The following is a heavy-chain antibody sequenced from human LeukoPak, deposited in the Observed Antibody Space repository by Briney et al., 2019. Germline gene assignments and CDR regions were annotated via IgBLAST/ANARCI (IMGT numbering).Heavy chain of an antibody. Sequence: PGRSLRLSCAASGFTFDDYAMHWVRQAPGKGLEWVSAISGSGGSTYYADSVKGRFTISRDNSKNTLYLQMNSLRAEDTAVYYCAKDSYLSLAHVAFDIWGQGTMVTVSS. CDR1: GFTFDDYA. D-gene: IGHD2-2*02. V-gene: IGHV3-23*01. J-gene: IGHJ3*02. CDR3: AKDSYLSLAHVAFDI. CDR2: ISGSGGST.